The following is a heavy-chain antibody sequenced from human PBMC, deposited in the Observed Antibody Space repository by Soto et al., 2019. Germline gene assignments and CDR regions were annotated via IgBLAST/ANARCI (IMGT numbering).Heavy chain of an antibody. J-gene: IGHJ6*02. CDR3: ARDSSSWFSYHDIDI. CDR1: GGSIDHYY. V-gene: IGHV4-59*01. Sequence: QEQLQESGPGLVKPSETLSLTCTVSGGSIDHYYWSWIRQPPGKGLEWIGQISDSGNTKYNPSLRSRVTSSVDTSKNQFSLKVPSVAAADTAIYYCARDSSSWFSYHDIDIWGQGATVVVSS. D-gene: IGHD3-10*01. CDR2: ISDSGNT.